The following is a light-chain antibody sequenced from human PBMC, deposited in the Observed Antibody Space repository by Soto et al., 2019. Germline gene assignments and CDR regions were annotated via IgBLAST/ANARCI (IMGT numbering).Light chain of an antibody. J-gene: IGLJ1*01. V-gene: IGLV1-40*01. CDR1: SSNIGAGYE. Sequence: QYVLTQPPSVSEAPGQRVTISCTGSSSNIGAGYEAHWYQQAPGTAPKLLNYENNNRPPGLPDPFSGSKSGTSASLAITGLQAEDEAYYYCQSYDSSLSGYVFGTGTKVTVL. CDR3: QSYDSSLSGYV. CDR2: ENN.